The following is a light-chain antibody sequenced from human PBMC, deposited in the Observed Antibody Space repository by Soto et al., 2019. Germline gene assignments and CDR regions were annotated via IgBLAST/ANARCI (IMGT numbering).Light chain of an antibody. J-gene: IGKJ1*01. CDR1: QSVSSSY. V-gene: IGKV3-20*01. Sequence: IVLTQSPGTLSLSPGERATLSCRASQSVSSSYLAWYQQKPGQAPRLLIYGASNRATGIPDRFSGSGSGTDFTLTISRREPEDFAVYYCQQYGTSPSGTFGRWTKVEIK. CDR2: GAS. CDR3: QQYGTSPSGT.